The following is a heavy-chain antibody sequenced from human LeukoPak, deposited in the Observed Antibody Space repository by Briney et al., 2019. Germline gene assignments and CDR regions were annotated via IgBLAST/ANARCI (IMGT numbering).Heavy chain of an antibody. V-gene: IGHV3-21*01. J-gene: IGHJ4*02. CDR1: GFTFCSYS. Sequence: PGGSLRLSCAAPGFTFCSYSMYWVRQAPGKGLGWVSSISSSSSYIYYADSVKGRFTISRDNAKNSLYLPMNRLRAEDTAVYYCASKKALDGGYDYWGQGTLVTVSS. CDR2: ISSSSSYI. CDR3: ASKKALDGGYDY. D-gene: IGHD2-15*01.